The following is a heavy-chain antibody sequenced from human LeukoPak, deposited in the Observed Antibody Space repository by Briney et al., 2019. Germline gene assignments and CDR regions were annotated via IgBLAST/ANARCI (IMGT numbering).Heavy chain of an antibody. CDR1: GGSFSGYY. V-gene: IGHV4-34*01. CDR3: ARGQFSGYSSSWHTTCYYYGMDV. CDR2: INHSGST. Sequence: SETLSLTCAVYGGSFSGYYWSWIRQPPGKGLEWIGEINHSGSTNYNPSLKSRVTISVDTSKNQFSLKLSSVTAADTAVYYCARGQFSGYSSSWHTTCYYYGMDVWGQGTTVTVSS. J-gene: IGHJ6*02. D-gene: IGHD6-13*01.